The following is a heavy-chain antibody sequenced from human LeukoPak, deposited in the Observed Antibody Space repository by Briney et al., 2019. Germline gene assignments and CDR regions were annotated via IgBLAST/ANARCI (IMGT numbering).Heavy chain of an antibody. Sequence: GGSLRLSCAASGFTVSSNYMSWVRQAPGKGLEWVSVIYSGGTTYYADSVEGRFTISRDSSRNTLFLQMNSLRAEDTAIYYCARMLISSGYYVDFWGQGTLVTVSS. J-gene: IGHJ4*02. CDR2: IYSGGTT. CDR1: GFTVSSNY. CDR3: ARMLISSGYYVDF. V-gene: IGHV3-53*01. D-gene: IGHD3-22*01.